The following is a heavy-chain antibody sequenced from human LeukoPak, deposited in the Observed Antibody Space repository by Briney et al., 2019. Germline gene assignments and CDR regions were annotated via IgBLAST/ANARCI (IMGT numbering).Heavy chain of an antibody. D-gene: IGHD6-13*01. J-gene: IGHJ4*02. Sequence: PSETRSLTCAVYGGSFSGYYWSWIRQPPGKGLEWIGEINHSGSTNYNPSLKSRVTISVDTSKNQFSLQLNSVTPEDTAVYYCARDSSSWYYFDYWGQGTLVTVSS. CDR1: GGSFSGYY. CDR3: ARDSSSWYYFDY. CDR2: INHSGST. V-gene: IGHV4-34*01.